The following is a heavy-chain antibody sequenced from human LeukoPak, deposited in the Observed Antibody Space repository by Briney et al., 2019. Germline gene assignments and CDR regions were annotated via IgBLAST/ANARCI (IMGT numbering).Heavy chain of an antibody. CDR1: GGSISSSSYY. CDR3: ARHPHYGSGSYRNYNWFDP. Sequence: SETLSHTCTVSGGSISSSSYYWGWIRQPPGKGQEWIGRIYYSGSTYYNPSLKSRVTISVDTSKNQFSLKLSSVTAADTAVYYCARHPHYGSGSYRNYNWFDPWGQGTLVTVSS. V-gene: IGHV4-39*01. D-gene: IGHD3-10*01. J-gene: IGHJ5*02. CDR2: IYYSGST.